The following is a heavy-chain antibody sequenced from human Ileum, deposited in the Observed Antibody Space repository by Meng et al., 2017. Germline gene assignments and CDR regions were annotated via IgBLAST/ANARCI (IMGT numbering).Heavy chain of an antibody. D-gene: IGHD1-1*01. Sequence: GGSLRLSCAAAGFTFSTHWMHCVRQVPGKGPVWVGSISKDGNGLNYADSVRGRFTISRDNAKDTVDLVMNSLRVEDTALYYCTNDRITDWGQGTLVTVSS. J-gene: IGHJ1*01. CDR3: TNDRITD. CDR1: GFTFSTHW. V-gene: IGHV3-74*01. CDR2: ISKDGNGL.